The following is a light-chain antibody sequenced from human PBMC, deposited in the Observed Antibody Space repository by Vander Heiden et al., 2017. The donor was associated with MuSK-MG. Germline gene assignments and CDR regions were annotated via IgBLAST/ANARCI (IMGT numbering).Light chain of an antibody. CDR3: QQRYSIAWA. V-gene: IGKV1-39*01. CDR2: AAS. CDR1: HNINRY. J-gene: IGKJ1*01. Sequence: DIQMTQSPSSLSAFVGDRVTITCRASHNINRYVNWYQQKPGKAPKILIYAASSLQSGVPSRFSGSGSGTDFTLTISRLQPEDFAIYYCQQRYSIAWAFGQGTKVEIK.